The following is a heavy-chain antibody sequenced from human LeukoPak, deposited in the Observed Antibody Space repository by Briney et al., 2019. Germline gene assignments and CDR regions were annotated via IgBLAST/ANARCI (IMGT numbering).Heavy chain of an antibody. CDR1: GFTFSSYA. CDR2: IKSKTDGGTT. D-gene: IGHD3-10*01. Sequence: PGGSLRLSCAASGFTFSSYAMSWVRQAPGKGLEWVGRIKSKTDGGTTDYAAPVKGIFTISRDDSKNTLYLQMNSLKTEDTAVYYCTASYYGSVNGYYYYMDVWGKGTTVTISS. J-gene: IGHJ6*03. CDR3: TASYYGSVNGYYYYMDV. V-gene: IGHV3-15*01.